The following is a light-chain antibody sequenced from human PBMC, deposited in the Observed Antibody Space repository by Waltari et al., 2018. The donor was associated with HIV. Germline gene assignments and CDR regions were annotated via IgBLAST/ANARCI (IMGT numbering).Light chain of an antibody. Sequence: QSVLTQPPSASGTPGQRVTISCSGSSSNIGSNYVYWYQQLPGTAPKLLIYRNNLRPSGVPDRFSVSKSGASASLAISGLRSEDEADYYCATWDDSLSVVVFGGGTKLTVL. J-gene: IGLJ2*01. V-gene: IGLV1-47*01. CDR3: ATWDDSLSVVV. CDR1: SSNIGSNY. CDR2: RNN.